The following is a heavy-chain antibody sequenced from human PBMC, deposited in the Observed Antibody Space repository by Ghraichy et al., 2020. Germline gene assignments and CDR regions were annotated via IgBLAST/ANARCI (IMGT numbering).Heavy chain of an antibody. CDR3: ARAGEYYYDSSGYYTY. J-gene: IGHJ4*01. CDR1: GFTFSSHW. Sequence: GESLNISCAASGFTFSSHWMSWVRQAPGKGLEWVANIKQDESEKYYVDSVKGRFTISRDNAKNSLYLQMNSLRVEDTAVYYCARAGEYYYDSSGYYTYWGHVILVTVST. CDR2: IKQDESEK. D-gene: IGHD3-22*01. V-gene: IGHV3-7*01.